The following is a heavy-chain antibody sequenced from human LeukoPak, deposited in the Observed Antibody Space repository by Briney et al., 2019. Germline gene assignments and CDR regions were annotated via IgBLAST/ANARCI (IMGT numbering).Heavy chain of an antibody. CDR2: IFHNGKA. D-gene: IGHD3-22*01. Sequence: SETLSLTCTVSGGSITINGYYWTWIRRHPGKGLEWIGYIFHNGKAYYNPSLKSRATISVDTSKNQFSLSLRSVTAADTAFYYCAKYSSGYYYGPNWGQGALATVAS. V-gene: IGHV4-31*03. CDR1: GGSITINGYY. J-gene: IGHJ4*02. CDR3: AKYSSGYYYGPN.